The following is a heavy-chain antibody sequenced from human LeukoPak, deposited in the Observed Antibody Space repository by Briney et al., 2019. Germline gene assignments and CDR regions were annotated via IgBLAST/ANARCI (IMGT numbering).Heavy chain of an antibody. CDR1: GFTFSSYW. V-gene: IGHV3-74*01. J-gene: IGHJ4*02. D-gene: IGHD3-22*01. CDR3: AGDYKSEYYQRSVIFDY. CDR2: INSDGSST. Sequence: GGSLRLSCAASGFTFSSYWMYWVRQAPGKGLVWVSRINSDGSSTSYADSVKGRFTISRDNAKNTLYLQMNSLRAEDTAVYYCAGDYKSEYYQRSVIFDYWGQGTLVNVSS.